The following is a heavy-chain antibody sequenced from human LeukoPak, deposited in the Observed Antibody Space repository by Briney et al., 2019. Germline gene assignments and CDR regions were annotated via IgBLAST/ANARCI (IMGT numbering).Heavy chain of an antibody. V-gene: IGHV3-33*06. CDR3: AKSLFTSATGTGRAFHI. CDR2: ILSDGSKE. J-gene: IGHJ3*02. D-gene: IGHD1-1*01. Sequence: GGSLRLSCAASGFTFSDYGVYWVRQAPGKGLEWVAVILSDGSKEFYTDSVKGRFTISRDNSKSTLYLQMNGLRAEDTAIFYCAKSLFTSATGTGRAFHIWGQGTRVTVSS. CDR1: GFTFSDYG.